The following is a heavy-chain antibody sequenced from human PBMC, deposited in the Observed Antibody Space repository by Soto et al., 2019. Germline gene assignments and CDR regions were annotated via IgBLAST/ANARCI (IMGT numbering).Heavy chain of an antibody. V-gene: IGHV4-59*01. J-gene: IGHJ6*04. Sequence: PSETLSLTCTVSRGSISSYYWSWIRQPPGRGLEWIGYIYYSVSTNYNPSLRIRGTISVDTSRNQFSLKLSSFTSAGTAVYYCPRELVLRGHLNGMEVWRNRTTVTASS. CDR2: IYYSVST. CDR1: RGSISSYY. D-gene: IGHD3-10*01. CDR3: PRELVLRGHLNGMEV.